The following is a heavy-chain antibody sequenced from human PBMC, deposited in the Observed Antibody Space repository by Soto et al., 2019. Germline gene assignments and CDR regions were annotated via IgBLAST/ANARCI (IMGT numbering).Heavy chain of an antibody. J-gene: IGHJ6*02. D-gene: IGHD2-2*01. V-gene: IGHV4-59*01. Sequence: QVQLQESGPGLVKPSETLSLTCTVSGGSISSYYWSWIRQPPGKGLEWVGYIYYSGSTTYNPSLKSRDTLSVDTFKNQFALKLSSVTAADTAVYYCAREGCSSTSCYPTFYNYGMDVWGQGTTVTVSS. CDR1: GGSISSYY. CDR3: AREGCSSTSCYPTFYNYGMDV. CDR2: IYYSGST.